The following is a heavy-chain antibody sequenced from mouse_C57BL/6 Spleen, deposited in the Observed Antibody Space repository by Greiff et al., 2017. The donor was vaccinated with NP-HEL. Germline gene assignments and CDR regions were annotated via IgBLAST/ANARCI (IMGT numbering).Heavy chain of an antibody. V-gene: IGHV3-6*01. CDR1: GYSITSGYY. D-gene: IGHD3-3*01. Sequence: VQLKQSGPGLVKPSQSLSLTCSVTGYSITSGYYWNWIRQFPGNKLEWMGYISYDGSNNYNPSLKNRISITRDTSKNQFFLKLNSVTTEDTATYYGARGGTDYAMDYWGQGTSVTVSS. CDR2: ISYDGSN. J-gene: IGHJ4*01. CDR3: ARGGTDYAMDY.